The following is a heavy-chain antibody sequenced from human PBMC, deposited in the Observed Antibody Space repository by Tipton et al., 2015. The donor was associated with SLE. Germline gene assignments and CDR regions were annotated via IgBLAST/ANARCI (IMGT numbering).Heavy chain of an antibody. CDR2: ISYDESNK. CDR1: GFTFKTYA. D-gene: IGHD2-21*01. V-gene: IGHV3-30*03. Sequence: RSLRLSCAASGFTFKTYAMHWVRQAPGKGLEWVAIISYDESNKQYGESVKGRFSISRDNSKNMLYLQMSSLRPEDTAVYYCARVGDDLFSYHYMDVWGQGTAVTASS. CDR3: ARVGDDLFSYHYMDV. J-gene: IGHJ6*03.